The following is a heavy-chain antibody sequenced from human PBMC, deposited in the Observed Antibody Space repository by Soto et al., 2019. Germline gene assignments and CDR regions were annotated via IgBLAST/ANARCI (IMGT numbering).Heavy chain of an antibody. D-gene: IGHD3-10*01. CDR1: GGSISSSNW. CDR2: IYHSGST. CDR3: ARSGMVRGFWNSPPSYGSALHYGEY. Sequence: SETLSLTCSVSGGSISSSNWWSWVRQPPGKGLEWIGEIYHSGSTNYNPSLKSRVTISVDKSKNQFSLKLSSVTAADTAVYYCARSGMVRGFWNSPPSYGSALHYGEYWGQGTLVTVSS. V-gene: IGHV4-4*02. J-gene: IGHJ4*02.